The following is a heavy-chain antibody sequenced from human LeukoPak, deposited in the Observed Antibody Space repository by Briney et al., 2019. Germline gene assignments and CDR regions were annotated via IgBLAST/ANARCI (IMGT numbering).Heavy chain of an antibody. CDR2: ISWNSGSI. D-gene: IGHD1-26*01. CDR3: AKATTWELLDY. CDR1: GFTFDDYA. Sequence: PGGSLRLSCAASGFTFDDYAMHWVRQAPGKGLEWVSGISWNSGSIGYADSVKGRFTISRDNAKNSLYLQMNSLRAEDTALYYCAKATTWELLDYWGQGTLVTVSS. J-gene: IGHJ4*02. V-gene: IGHV3-9*01.